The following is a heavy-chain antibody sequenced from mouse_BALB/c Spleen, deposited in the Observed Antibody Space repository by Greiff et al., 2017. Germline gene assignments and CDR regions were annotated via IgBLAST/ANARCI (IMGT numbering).Heavy chain of an antibody. D-gene: IGHD1-1*01. Sequence: EVQGVESGGGLVKPGGSLKLSCAASGFTFSDYYMYWVRQTPEKRLEWVATISDGGSYTYYPDSVKGRFTISRDNSKNNLYLQMSSLKSEDTAMYYCARDMTTRFADWGQGTLVTVSA. CDR3: ARDMTTRFAD. J-gene: IGHJ3*01. CDR1: GFTFSDYY. CDR2: ISDGGSYT. V-gene: IGHV5-4*02.